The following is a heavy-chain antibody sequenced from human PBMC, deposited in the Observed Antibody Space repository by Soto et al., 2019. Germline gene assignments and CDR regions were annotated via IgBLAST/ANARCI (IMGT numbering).Heavy chain of an antibody. CDR2: ISYDGSNK. D-gene: IGHD3-22*01. J-gene: IGHJ4*02. CDR1: GFTFSSYG. CDR3: AKAWENYYDSSGPGDY. Sequence: QVQLVESGGGVVQPGRSLRLSCAASGFTFSSYGMHWVRQAPGKGLEWVAVISYDGSNKYYADSVKGRFTISRDNSKNTLYLQRNSLRAEDTAVYYCAKAWENYYDSSGPGDYWGQGTLVTVSS. V-gene: IGHV3-30*18.